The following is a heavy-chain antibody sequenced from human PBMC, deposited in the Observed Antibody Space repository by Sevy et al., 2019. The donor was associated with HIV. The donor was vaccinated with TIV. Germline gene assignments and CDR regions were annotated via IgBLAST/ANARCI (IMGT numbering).Heavy chain of an antibody. D-gene: IGHD7-27*01. CDR2: FSSNGGST. CDR3: AREELGTPTGAFDI. V-gene: IGHV3-64*02. CDR1: GFTFSSYA. J-gene: IGHJ3*02. Sequence: GGSLRLSCAASGFTFSSYAMHWVRQAPGKGLEYVSAFSSNGGSTYYADSVKGRFTISRDNSKNTLYLQMGSLRAEDMAVYYCAREELGTPTGAFDIWGQGTMVTVSS.